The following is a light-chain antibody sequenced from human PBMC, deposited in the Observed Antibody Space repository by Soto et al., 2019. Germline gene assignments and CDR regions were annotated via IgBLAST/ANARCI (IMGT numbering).Light chain of an antibody. V-gene: IGLV2-14*01. CDR2: DVS. CDR3: ISYTSSSTLVV. J-gene: IGLJ2*01. Sequence: QSALTQPASVSGSPGQSITISCTGTSSDVGGYNYVSWYQQHPGKAPKLMIYDVSNRPSGVSNRFSGSKSGNTASLTISGLHAQDEADYYCISYTSSSTLVVFGGGTKLTLL. CDR1: SSDVGGYNY.